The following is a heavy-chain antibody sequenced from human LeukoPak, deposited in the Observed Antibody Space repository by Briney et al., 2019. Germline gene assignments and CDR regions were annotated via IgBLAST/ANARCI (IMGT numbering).Heavy chain of an antibody. CDR3: ARDVGGAGSY. CDR1: GYSFRNYW. D-gene: IGHD3-10*01. CDR2: IDNDGRTT. V-gene: IGHV3-74*01. J-gene: IGHJ4*02. Sequence: GGSLRLSCAASGYSFRNYWMHWVRQAPGKGPVWVSRIDNDGRTTDYAVSVKGRFTISRDNVQNTLYLQMDSLRAEDTAVYYCARDVGGAGSYWGQGTLVSVSS.